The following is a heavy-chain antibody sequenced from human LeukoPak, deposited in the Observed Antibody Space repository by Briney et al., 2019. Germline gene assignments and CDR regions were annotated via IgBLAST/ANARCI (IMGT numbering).Heavy chain of an antibody. CDR2: FDPEDGET. CDR3: AKETYYDSSGYYDGYFDY. CDR1: GYNLIALS. J-gene: IGHJ4*02. V-gene: IGHV1-24*01. D-gene: IGHD3-22*01. Sequence: ASVKVSCKVSGYNLIALSIHWVRQAPGKGLEWMGGFDPEDGETIYAQKFQGRFTMTEDTSTDTAYMELSSLTSEDTAVYYCAKETYYDSSGYYDGYFDYWGQGTLVTVSS.